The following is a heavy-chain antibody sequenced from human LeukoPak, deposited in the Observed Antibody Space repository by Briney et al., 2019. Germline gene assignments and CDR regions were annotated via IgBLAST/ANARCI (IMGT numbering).Heavy chain of an antibody. Sequence: GESLKISWKGSGDSFTSYWIGWVRQMPGKGLEWIGIICPGDSDTRYSPSFQGQVTISADKSISTDYLKWSSLKASDTDMYYCARLDSERAFDIWGQGTMVTVSS. V-gene: IGHV5-51*01. CDR1: GDSFTSYW. D-gene: IGHD1-26*01. CDR2: ICPGDSDT. J-gene: IGHJ3*02. CDR3: ARLDSERAFDI.